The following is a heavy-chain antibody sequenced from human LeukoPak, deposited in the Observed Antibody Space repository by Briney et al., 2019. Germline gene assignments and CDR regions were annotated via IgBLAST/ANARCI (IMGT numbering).Heavy chain of an antibody. CDR3: ARGHTRISMIRGSRSSYYFDY. D-gene: IGHD3-10*01. V-gene: IGHV4-39*01. Sequence: SETLSLTCTVSDGSISTPTYYWGWIRQPPGEGLEWIGSVHYSGSTYYNPSLKSRVTISVDTSKNQFSLKLSSVTAADTAVYYCARGHTRISMIRGSRSSYYFDYWGQGTLVTVSS. CDR1: DGSISTPTYY. J-gene: IGHJ4*02. CDR2: VHYSGST.